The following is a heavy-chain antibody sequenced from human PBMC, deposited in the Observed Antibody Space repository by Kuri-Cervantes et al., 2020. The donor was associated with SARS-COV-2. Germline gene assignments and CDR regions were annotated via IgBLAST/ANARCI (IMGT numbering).Heavy chain of an antibody. CDR2: INPNSGGT. CDR3: MVRAVQSWFDP. V-gene: IGHV1-2*02. CDR1: GYTFTGYY. D-gene: IGHD3-10*01. Sequence: ASVKVSCKASGYTFTGYYVHWVRQAPGQGLEWMGWINPNSGGTNYALKFQGRVTMTRDTSISTAYMELSRLRTDDTAVYYCMVRAVQSWFDPWGQGTLVTVSS. J-gene: IGHJ5*02.